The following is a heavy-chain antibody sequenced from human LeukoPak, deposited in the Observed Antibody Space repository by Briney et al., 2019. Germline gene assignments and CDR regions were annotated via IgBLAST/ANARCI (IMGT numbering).Heavy chain of an antibody. J-gene: IGHJ4*02. CDR3: AKGLEDGSGSYYPSPFDY. V-gene: IGHV3-23*01. D-gene: IGHD3-10*01. CDR1: GFTFRRYA. Sequence: GGSLRLSCAASGFTFRRYAMSWVRQAPGKGLEWISVISENGGRTYYADSVKGRFTISRDNSKNTLYLQMNSLRAEDTAVYYCAKGLEDGSGSYYPSPFDYWGQGTLVTVSS. CDR2: ISENGGRT.